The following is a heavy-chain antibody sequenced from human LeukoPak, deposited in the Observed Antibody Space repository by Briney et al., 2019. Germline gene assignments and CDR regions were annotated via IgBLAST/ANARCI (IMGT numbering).Heavy chain of an antibody. J-gene: IGHJ3*02. Sequence: ASVKVSCKASGYTFTRYYMHWVRQAPGQGLEWMGWINPNSGGTNYAQKFQGRVTMTRDTSISTAYMELSRLRSDDTAVYYCAREVHDYYGSESYEEADAFDIWGQGTMVTVSS. V-gene: IGHV1-2*02. CDR3: AREVHDYYGSESYEEADAFDI. CDR2: INPNSGGT. D-gene: IGHD3-10*01. CDR1: GYTFTRYY.